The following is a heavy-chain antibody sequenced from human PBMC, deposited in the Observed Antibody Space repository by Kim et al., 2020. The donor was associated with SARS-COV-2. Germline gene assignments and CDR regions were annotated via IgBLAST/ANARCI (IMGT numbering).Heavy chain of an antibody. V-gene: IGHV1-2*02. J-gene: IGHJ3*02. CDR1: GYTFTGYY. Sequence: ASVKVSCKASGYTFTGYYMHWVRQAPGQGLEWMGWINPNSGGTNYAQKFQGRVTMTRDTSISTAYMELSRLRSDDTAVYYCAHENPSHDAFDIWGQGTMVTVSS. CDR3: AHENPSHDAFDI. CDR2: INPNSGGT.